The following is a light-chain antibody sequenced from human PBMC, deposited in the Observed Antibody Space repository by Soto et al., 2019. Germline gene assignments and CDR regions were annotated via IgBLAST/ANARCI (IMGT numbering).Light chain of an antibody. CDR1: QSVSSSS. CDR3: QQSVSSPLT. CDR2: ETS. Sequence: EIVLTQSPGTLSLSPGERATLSCRASQSVSSSSFAWYQQKPGQAPRLLMYETSSRATGIPDRFSGSGSGTDFTLTISRLEPEDYAVYYCQQSVSSPLTFGGGTKVEIK. J-gene: IGKJ4*01. V-gene: IGKV3-20*01.